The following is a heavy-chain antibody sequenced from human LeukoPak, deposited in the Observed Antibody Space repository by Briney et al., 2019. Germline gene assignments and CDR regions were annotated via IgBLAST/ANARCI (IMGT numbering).Heavy chain of an antibody. CDR1: GFTFDDYG. V-gene: IGHV3-23*01. CDR2: ISGSGGST. J-gene: IGHJ3*02. Sequence: PGGSLRLSCAASGFTFDDYGMSWVRQAPGKGLEWVSSISGSGGSTYYADSVKGRFTISRDNSKSTLYLQMNSLRAEYTAVYYCAKYYNSGWGNAFDIWGQGTMVTVSS. D-gene: IGHD6-19*01. CDR3: AKYYNSGWGNAFDI.